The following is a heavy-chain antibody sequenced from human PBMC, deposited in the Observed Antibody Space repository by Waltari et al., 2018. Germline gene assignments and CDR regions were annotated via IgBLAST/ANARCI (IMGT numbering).Heavy chain of an antibody. CDR2: INAGNGNT. Sequence: QVQLVQSGAEVKKPGASVKVSCKASGYTFTSYAMHWVRQAPGQRLEWMGWINAGNGNTKYSQKFQGRVTMTRDTSISTAYMELSRLRSDDTAVYYCARDGGNSGEPDYWGQGTLVTVSS. D-gene: IGHD2-21*02. CDR3: ARDGGNSGEPDY. V-gene: IGHV1-3*01. CDR1: GYTFTSYA. J-gene: IGHJ4*02.